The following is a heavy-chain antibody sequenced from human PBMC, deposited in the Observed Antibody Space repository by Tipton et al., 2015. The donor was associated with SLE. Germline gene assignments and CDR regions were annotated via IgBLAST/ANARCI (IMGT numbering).Heavy chain of an antibody. V-gene: IGHV4-59*08. CDR1: GGTISSYY. Sequence: TLSLTCTVSGGTISSYYWSWIRQPPGKGLGWIGYIDYSGSTNYNPSLKSRVTISVDTSKNQFSLKLSSVTAADTALYYCARGGTAAAYGYFDYWGQGTLVTVSS. CDR3: ARGGTAAAYGYFDY. CDR2: IDYSGST. D-gene: IGHD6-13*01. J-gene: IGHJ4*02.